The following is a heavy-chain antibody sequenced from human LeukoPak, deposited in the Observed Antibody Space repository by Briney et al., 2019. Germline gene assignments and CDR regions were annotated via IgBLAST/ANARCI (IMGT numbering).Heavy chain of an antibody. CDR2: IYHSGST. J-gene: IGHJ3*02. V-gene: IGHV4-30-2*01. CDR3: ARAAADAFDI. Sequence: PSQTLSLTCAVSGGSISSSGYSWSWIRQPPGKGLEWIGYIYHSGSTYYNPSLKSRVTISVDRSKNQFSLKLSSVTAADTAVYYCARAAADAFDIWGQGTMVTVSS. CDR1: GGSISSSGYS.